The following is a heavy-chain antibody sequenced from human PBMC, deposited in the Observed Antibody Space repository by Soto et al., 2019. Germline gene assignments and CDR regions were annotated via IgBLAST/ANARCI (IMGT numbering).Heavy chain of an antibody. CDR1: GGTFSNSV. CDR2: IIPIFDTT. D-gene: IGHD5-18*01. V-gene: IGHV1-69*13. CDR3: ARAVDTAMVNWFDP. Sequence: GASVKFSCKGSGGTFSNSVISWVRQAPGQGLEWMGGIIPIFDTTNYAQKFQGRVTIIADESTSTAYMELRSLRSDDTAVYYCARAVDTAMVNWFDPWGQGTLVTVSS. J-gene: IGHJ5*02.